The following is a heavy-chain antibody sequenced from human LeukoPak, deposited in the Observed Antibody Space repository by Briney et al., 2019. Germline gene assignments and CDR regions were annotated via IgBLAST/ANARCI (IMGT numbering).Heavy chain of an antibody. V-gene: IGHV4-39*01. CDR3: ARHLIRSPDY. J-gene: IGHJ4*02. CDR2: IYFGGST. D-gene: IGHD2-8*01. Sequence: KPSETLSLTCTVSGGSISSSNYYWAWIRQPPGKGLEWIGSIYFGGSTYYNPSLKSRVTISVDTSKNQFSLNLSSVTAADTAAYYCARHLIRSPDYWGQGTLVTVSS. CDR1: GGSISSSNYY.